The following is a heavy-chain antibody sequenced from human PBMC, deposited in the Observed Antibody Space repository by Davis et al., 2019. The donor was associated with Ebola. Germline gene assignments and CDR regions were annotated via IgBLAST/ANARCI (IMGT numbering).Heavy chain of an antibody. J-gene: IGHJ6*02. CDR2: INGGNGDT. Sequence: ASVKVSCKTSGYIFTRYSIHWVRQAPGEGLEWVGWINGGNGDTKCSQKFQGRVTFTRDASASTAYMELSSLGSEDTAMYYCARDEDVWGQGTTVTVSS. CDR3: ARDEDV. CDR1: GYIFTRYS. V-gene: IGHV1-3*01.